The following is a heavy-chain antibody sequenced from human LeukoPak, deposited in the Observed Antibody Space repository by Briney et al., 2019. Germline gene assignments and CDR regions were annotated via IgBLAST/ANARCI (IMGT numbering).Heavy chain of an antibody. D-gene: IGHD6-19*01. Sequence: PSETLSLTCTVSGGSISSYYWSWIRQPAGKGLEWIGRIYTSGSTNYNPSLKSRVTMSVDTSKNQFSLKLSSVTAADTAVYYCARVSSGLTISGYYYGMDVWGQGTTVTVSS. CDR2: IYTSGST. V-gene: IGHV4-4*07. J-gene: IGHJ6*02. CDR3: ARVSSGLTISGYYYGMDV. CDR1: GGSISSYY.